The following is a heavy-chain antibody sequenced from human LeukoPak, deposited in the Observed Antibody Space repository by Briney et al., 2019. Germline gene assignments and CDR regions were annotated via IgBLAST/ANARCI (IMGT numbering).Heavy chain of an antibody. CDR2: ISYDGSNK. CDR3: VRVPAAINAFDI. V-gene: IGHV3-30-3*01. J-gene: IGHJ3*02. D-gene: IGHD2-2*01. CDR1: GFTFSSYA. Sequence: PGRSLRLSCAASGFTFSSYAMHWVRQAPGKGLEWVAVISYDGSNKYYADSVKGRFTISRDNSKNTLYLQMNSLRAEDTAVYYCVRVPAAINAFDIWGQGTMVTVSS.